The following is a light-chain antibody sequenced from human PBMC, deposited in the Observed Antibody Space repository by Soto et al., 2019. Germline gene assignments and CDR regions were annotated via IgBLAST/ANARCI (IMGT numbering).Light chain of an antibody. Sequence: AFQMTQSXSSLSAYVCEXXXXXXXASQGIRDELGWYQQKXGKAPKLLISAASXLQSGVPARFRGRGSGTDFTLTISSLQPEDFATYYCQQSYSTLRTFGQGTKVDIK. CDR3: QQSYSTLRT. J-gene: IGKJ1*01. CDR2: AAS. V-gene: IGKV1-6*01. CDR1: QGIRDE.